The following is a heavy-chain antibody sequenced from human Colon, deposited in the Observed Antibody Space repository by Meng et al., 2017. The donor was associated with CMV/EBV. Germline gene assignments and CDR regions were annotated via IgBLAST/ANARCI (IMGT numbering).Heavy chain of an antibody. J-gene: IGHJ4*02. Sequence: VQVLQSGGSVKRPRDSIKLSCNASRWSFTPYYIRRVRQAPGQVLECVGCMLPKTGALVYAQKFRGMITLTTDTSITTAYMELSGLTSDDTVVYYCIRENWYYDYWGLGTLVTVSS. CDR2: MLPKTGAL. D-gene: IGHD1-1*01. CDR1: RWSFTPYY. V-gene: IGHV1-2*02. CDR3: IRENWYYDY.